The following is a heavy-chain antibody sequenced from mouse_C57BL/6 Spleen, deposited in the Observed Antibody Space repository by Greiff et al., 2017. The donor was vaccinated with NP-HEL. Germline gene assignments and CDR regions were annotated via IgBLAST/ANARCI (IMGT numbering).Heavy chain of an antibody. CDR2: ISSGSSTI. D-gene: IGHD4-1*01. V-gene: IGHV5-17*01. J-gene: IGHJ2*01. Sequence: DVMLVESGGGLVKPGGSLKLSCAASGFTFSDYGMHWVRQAPEKGLEWVAYISSGSSTIYYADTVKGRFTISRDNAKNTLFLQITRLRAEDTAMYYCARSAWDDYWGQGTTLTVSS. CDR1: GFTFSDYG. CDR3: ARSAWDDY.